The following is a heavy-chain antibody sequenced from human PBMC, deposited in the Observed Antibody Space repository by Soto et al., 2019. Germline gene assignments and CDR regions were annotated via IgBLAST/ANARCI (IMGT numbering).Heavy chain of an antibody. CDR2: IYYSGST. CDR1: VVSISSYY. V-gene: IGHV4-59*01. CDR3: ARGPYGDHFEY. Sequence: PSETLSLTCTVSVVSISSYYWSCIRQPPGKGLEWIGYIYYSGSTNYNPSLKSRVTISVDTSKNQFSLKLSSVTAADTAVYYCARGPYGDHFEYWGPGTLVSVSS. J-gene: IGHJ4*02. D-gene: IGHD4-17*01.